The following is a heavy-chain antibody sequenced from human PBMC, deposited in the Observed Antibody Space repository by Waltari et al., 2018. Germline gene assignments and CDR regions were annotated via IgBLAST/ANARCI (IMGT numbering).Heavy chain of an antibody. CDR1: GGSFSSYA. CDR3: SLLEGWSRDY. D-gene: IGHD3-10*01. Sequence: QVQLVQSGAEVKKPGSSVKVSCKASGGSFSSYAISWVRKAPGQGLEWMGRIIPIFGTANYAQKFQCRVTITADKSTSTAYMELSSLRSEDTAVYYCSLLEGWSRDYWGQGTLVTVSS. V-gene: IGHV1-69*08. J-gene: IGHJ4*02. CDR2: IIPIFGTA.